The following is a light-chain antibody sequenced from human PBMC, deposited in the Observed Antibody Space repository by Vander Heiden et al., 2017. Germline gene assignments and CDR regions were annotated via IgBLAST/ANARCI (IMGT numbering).Light chain of an antibody. Sequence: IQMTQFPSSLSASVGDRVTITCRASQSISSYLNWYQQKPGKAPKLLIYAASSLHSGVPSRFSGSASATDFTLTISILHPEDFATYYCQRSDSTPCTFGQGTKLEIK. CDR1: QSISSY. CDR2: AAS. V-gene: IGKV1-39*01. J-gene: IGKJ2*02. CDR3: QRSDSTPCT.